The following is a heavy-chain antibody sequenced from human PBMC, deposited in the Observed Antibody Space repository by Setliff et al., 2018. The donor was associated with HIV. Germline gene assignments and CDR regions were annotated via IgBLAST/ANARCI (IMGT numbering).Heavy chain of an antibody. CDR2: INPGNGDR. D-gene: IGHD1-26*01. J-gene: IGHJ4*02. V-gene: IGHV1-3*01. CDR3: ARDYSGTYYGDIDL. CDR1: GYTLTSYG. Sequence: ASVMVSCKASGYTLTSYGIHWVRQAPGQRLEWMAWINPGNGDRKYSQKLQGRVAITGDTSANTVYMEVSRLRSGDTALYFCARDYSGTYYGDIDLWGQGTLVTVSS.